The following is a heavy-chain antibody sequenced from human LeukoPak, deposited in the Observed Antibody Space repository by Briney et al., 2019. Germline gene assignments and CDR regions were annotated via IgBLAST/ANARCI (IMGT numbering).Heavy chain of an antibody. D-gene: IGHD6-19*01. CDR3: ARVDSGSACAS. Sequence: GGSLRLSCAASGFTLSSYSMHWVRQAPGKGLEFVSAISKNGRNTYYGNSMKGRFTISRDISMNTLYLQMGSLRPEDMAVYYCARVDSGSACASWGQGILVTVSS. CDR2: ISKNGRNT. J-gene: IGHJ1*01. CDR1: GFTLSSYS. V-gene: IGHV3-64*01.